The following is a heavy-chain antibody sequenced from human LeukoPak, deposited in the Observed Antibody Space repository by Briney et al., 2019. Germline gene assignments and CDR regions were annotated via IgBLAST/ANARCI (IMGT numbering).Heavy chain of an antibody. CDR2: IWYDGSKT. J-gene: IGHJ4*02. D-gene: IGHD2-2*01. CDR3: ARDDCSTTPCYAY. Sequence: GRSLGLSCTTSGFTFTNYGINWVRQAPGKGLEWVAAIWYDGSKTSYTDSVKGRFTVSRDISKNTVYPQMNGLKAEDTAVYYCARDDCSTTPCYAYWGQGTLVTVSS. CDR1: GFTFTNYG. V-gene: IGHV3-33*01.